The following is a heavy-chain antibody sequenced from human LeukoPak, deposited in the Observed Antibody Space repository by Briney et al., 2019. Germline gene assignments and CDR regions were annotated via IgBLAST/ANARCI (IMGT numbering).Heavy chain of an antibody. J-gene: IGHJ4*02. Sequence: SETLSLTCTVSGGSISSSSYYWGWIRQPPGKGLEWIGIIYYSGSTYYNPSPKTRVTISVDTSKNQFSLKLSSVTAADTAVYYCVRQAATGIDYWGQGILVIVSS. CDR1: GGSISSSSYY. D-gene: IGHD6-13*01. V-gene: IGHV4-39*01. CDR2: IYYSGST. CDR3: VRQAATGIDY.